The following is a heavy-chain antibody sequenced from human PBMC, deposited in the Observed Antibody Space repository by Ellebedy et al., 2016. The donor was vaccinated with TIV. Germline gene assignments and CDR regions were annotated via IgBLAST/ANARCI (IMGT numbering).Heavy chain of an antibody. D-gene: IGHD1-26*01. J-gene: IGHJ4*02. CDR3: ARWGGSAGRFQGPYDW. V-gene: IGHV1-69*04. CDR2: IIPILGVA. CDR1: GGTFSNYA. Sequence: AASVKVSCKASGGTFSNYAFNWVRQAPGQGLEWMGRIIPILGVADYAQNFQGRVTFTADKYSTTVYMELSNLRSEDTAVYYCARWGGSAGRFQGPYDWWGQGTLVAVSS.